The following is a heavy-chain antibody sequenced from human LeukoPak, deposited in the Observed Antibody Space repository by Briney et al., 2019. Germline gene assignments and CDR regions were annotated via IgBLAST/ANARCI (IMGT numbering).Heavy chain of an antibody. J-gene: IGHJ4*02. CDR3: ARISGSYLGYYFDY. V-gene: IGHV4-34*01. CDR2: INHSEST. CDR1: GGSFSGYS. D-gene: IGHD1-26*01. Sequence: SETLSLTCAVYGGSFSGYSWSWIRQPPGQGLEWIGEINHSESTYYNPSLKSRVTISVDTSKNQFSLKLSSVTAADTAVYYCARISGSYLGYYFDYWGQGTLVTVSS.